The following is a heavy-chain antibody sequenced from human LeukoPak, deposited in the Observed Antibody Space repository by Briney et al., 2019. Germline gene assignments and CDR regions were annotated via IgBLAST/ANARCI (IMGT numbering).Heavy chain of an antibody. CDR3: ARDFSKYYYMDV. CDR1: GFTFSAYD. CDR2: ISSSSATI. Sequence: GSLRLSCAASGFTFSAYDINWVRQAPGKGLEWISYISSSSATIYYADSVKGRFTISRDNAKKSLFLQMNSLRAEDTAVYYCARDFSKYYYMDVWGKGTTVTVSS. J-gene: IGHJ6*03. V-gene: IGHV3-48*01.